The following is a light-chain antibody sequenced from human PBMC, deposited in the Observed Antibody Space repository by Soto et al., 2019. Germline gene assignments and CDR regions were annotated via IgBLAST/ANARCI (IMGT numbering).Light chain of an antibody. Sequence: QSALTQPASVSGSPGQSITIPCTGTSSDVGGYNYVSWYQQHPGRAPKLVIYTVSDRPSGVSSRFSASKSGNTASLTISGLQAEDEADYYCSSYSTATTPQWVFGGWTKVTVL. V-gene: IGLV2-14*01. CDR2: TVS. J-gene: IGLJ3*02. CDR3: SSYSTATTPQWV. CDR1: SSDVGGYNY.